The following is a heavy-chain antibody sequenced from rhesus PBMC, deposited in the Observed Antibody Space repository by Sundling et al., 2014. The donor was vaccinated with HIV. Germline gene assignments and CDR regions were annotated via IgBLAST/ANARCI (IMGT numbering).Heavy chain of an antibody. CDR1: GYTFNDYY. CDR2: FNPYNGNT. D-gene: IGHD2-27*01. Sequence: QVQLVQSGAEVRKPGSSVKVSCKASGYTFNDYYLHWVRQAPRQGLEWVGWFNPYNGNTKYTQRFQGRVTMTGDTSTTTAYMELSSLRSEDTAVYYCARAGACSATYCHRLDYGLDSWGQGVVVTVSS. J-gene: IGHJ6*01. CDR3: ARAGACSATYCHRLDYGLDS. V-gene: IGHV1S2*01.